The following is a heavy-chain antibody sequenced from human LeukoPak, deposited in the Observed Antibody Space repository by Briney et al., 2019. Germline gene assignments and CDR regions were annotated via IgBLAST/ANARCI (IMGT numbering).Heavy chain of an antibody. CDR1: GGSISSSSYY. V-gene: IGHV4-39*01. D-gene: IGHD6-19*01. CDR3: ARHHPSSGLYWGVNWFDP. Sequence: ASETLSLTCTVSGGSISSSSYYWGWLRQPPGKGLEGIGSIYYSGSTYYNPSLKSRVTISVDTSKNQFSLKLSSVTAADTAVYYCARHHPSSGLYWGVNWFDPWGQGTLVTVSS. J-gene: IGHJ5*02. CDR2: IYYSGST.